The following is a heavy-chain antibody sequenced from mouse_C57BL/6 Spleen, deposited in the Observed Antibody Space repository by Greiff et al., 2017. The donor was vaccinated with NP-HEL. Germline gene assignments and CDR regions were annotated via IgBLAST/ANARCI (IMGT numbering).Heavy chain of an antibody. D-gene: IGHD2-3*01. V-gene: IGHV3-6*01. J-gene: IGHJ2*01. CDR1: GYSITSGYY. Sequence: EVQVVESGPGLVKPSQSLSLTCSVTGYSITSGYYWNWIRQFPGNKLEWMGYISYDGSNNYNPSLKNRISITRDTSKNQFFLKLNSVTTEDTATYYCARAGIYDGYLDYWGQGTTLTVSS. CDR2: ISYDGSN. CDR3: ARAGIYDGYLDY.